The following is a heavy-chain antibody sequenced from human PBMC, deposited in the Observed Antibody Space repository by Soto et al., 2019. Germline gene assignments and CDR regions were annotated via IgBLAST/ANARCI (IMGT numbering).Heavy chain of an antibody. CDR2: IRSKANSYAT. D-gene: IGHD5-18*01. CDR3: TSQGYSYGFVY. Sequence: PGGSLRLSCAASGFTFSGSAMHWVRQASRKGLEWVGRIRSKANSYATAYVASVKGRFTISRDDSKNTAYLQMNSLKTEDTAVYYCTSQGYSYGFVYWGQGTLVTVSS. J-gene: IGHJ4*02. CDR1: GFTFSGSA. V-gene: IGHV3-73*01.